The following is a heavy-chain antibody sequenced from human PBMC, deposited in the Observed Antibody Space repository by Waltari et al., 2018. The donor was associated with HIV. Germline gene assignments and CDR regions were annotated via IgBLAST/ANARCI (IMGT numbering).Heavy chain of an antibody. V-gene: IGHV3-11*01. J-gene: IGHJ5*01. Sequence: QVQLVESGGGLVKPGGSLRLSCVASGFSFSDYYMRWIRRAPGKGLEWVSSISSRGNNPHYADSVQGRITISRDNAKNSLYLQMNTLRAEDTAVYYCARTKYDLWSGSYFDSWGQGTLVTVSS. D-gene: IGHD3-3*01. CDR3: ARTKYDLWSGSYFDS. CDR2: ISSRGNNP. CDR1: GFSFSDYY.